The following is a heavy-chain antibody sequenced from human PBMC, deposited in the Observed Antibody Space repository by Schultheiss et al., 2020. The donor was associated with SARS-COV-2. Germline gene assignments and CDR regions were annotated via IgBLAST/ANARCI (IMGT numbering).Heavy chain of an antibody. CDR2: ISWNSGST. D-gene: IGHD4-11*01. Sequence: GGSLRLSCAASGFTFDDYAMHWVRQAPGKGLEWVSGISWNSGSTYYADSVKGRFTISRDNSKNTLYLQMNSLKTEDTAVYYCTTDNIPTLTTVDYWGQGTLVTVSS. V-gene: IGHV3-9*01. CDR3: TTDNIPTLTTVDY. J-gene: IGHJ4*02. CDR1: GFTFDDYA.